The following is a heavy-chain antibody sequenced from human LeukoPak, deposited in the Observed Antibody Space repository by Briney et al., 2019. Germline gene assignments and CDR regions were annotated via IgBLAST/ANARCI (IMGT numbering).Heavy chain of an antibody. CDR1: GYTFTGYY. CDR3: ARGSFVYDTYAFDI. V-gene: IGHV1-2*02. CDR2: INPNRGGT. D-gene: IGHD3-22*01. Sequence: ASVKVSCKASGYTFTGYYIHWVRQAPGQGLEWMGWINPNRGGTNYAQKFQGRVTMTRDTSISTAYMELSSLRSDDTAVYYCARGSFVYDTYAFDIWGQGTMVTVSS. J-gene: IGHJ3*02.